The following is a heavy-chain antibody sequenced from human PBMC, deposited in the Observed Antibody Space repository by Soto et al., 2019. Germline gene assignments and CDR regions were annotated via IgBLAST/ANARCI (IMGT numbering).Heavy chain of an antibody. V-gene: IGHV1-69*06. Sequence: QVQLVQSGAEVKKPGSSVRVSCKASGGTFSEYGVSWVRQAPGQGLEWMGGIVPKFTTAIYAQKFQGRVTITADRSTNTVYLRLGSLTSEDTAVYFCARENFTADHFDSAGYWPLRHWGQGSLVSVS. CDR1: GGTFSEYG. J-gene: IGHJ1*01. CDR2: IVPKFTTA. D-gene: IGHD3-22*01. CDR3: ARENFTADHFDSAGYWPLRH.